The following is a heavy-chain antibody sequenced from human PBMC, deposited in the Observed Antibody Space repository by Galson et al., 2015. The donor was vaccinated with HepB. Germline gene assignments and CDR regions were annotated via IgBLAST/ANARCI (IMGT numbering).Heavy chain of an antibody. CDR2: ISSSSSYI. D-gene: IGHD5-24*01. V-gene: IGHV3-21*01. CDR3: ARDRRRWLQYDWFDP. CDR1: GFTFSSYS. J-gene: IGHJ5*02. Sequence: LRLSCAASGFTFSSYSMNWVRQAPGKGLEWVSSISSSSSYIYYADSVKGRFTISRDNAKNSLYLQMNSLRAEDTAVYYCARDRRRWLQYDWFDPWGQGTLVTVSS.